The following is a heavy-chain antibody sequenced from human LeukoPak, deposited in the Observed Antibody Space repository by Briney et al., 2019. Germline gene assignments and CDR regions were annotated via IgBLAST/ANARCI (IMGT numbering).Heavy chain of an antibody. Sequence: SETLSLTCTVSGGSISSGSYYWSWIRQPAGKGLEWIGRIYTSGSTNYNPSLKSRVTISVDTSKNQFSLKLSSVTAADTAVYYCARGTGVVKVWGQGTLVTVSS. CDR2: IYTSGST. CDR3: ARGTGVVKV. CDR1: GGSISSGSYY. D-gene: IGHD3-22*01. V-gene: IGHV4-61*02. J-gene: IGHJ4*02.